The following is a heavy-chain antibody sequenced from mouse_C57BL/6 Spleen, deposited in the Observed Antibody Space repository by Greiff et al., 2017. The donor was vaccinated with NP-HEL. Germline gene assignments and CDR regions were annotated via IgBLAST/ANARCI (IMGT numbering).Heavy chain of an antibody. CDR1: GFNIKDDY. V-gene: IGHV14-4*01. J-gene: IGHJ4*01. Sequence: EVQLQQSGAELVRPGASVKLSCTASGFNIKDDYMHWVKQRPEQGLEWIGWIDPENGDTEYASNFQGKATITADTSSNTAYLQLSSLTSEDTAVYYCTTPYAMDYWGQGTSVTVSS. CDR2: IDPENGDT. CDR3: TTPYAMDY.